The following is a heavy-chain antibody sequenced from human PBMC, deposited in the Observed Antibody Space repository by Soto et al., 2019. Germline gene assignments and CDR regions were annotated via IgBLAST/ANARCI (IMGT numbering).Heavy chain of an antibody. CDR2: IYYSGST. D-gene: IGHD3-10*01. V-gene: IGHV4-59*08. Sequence: QVQLQESGPGLVKPSETLSLTCTVSGGSISSYYWSWIRQPPGKGLEWIGYIYYSGSTNYNPSLRTRLTSSVETPKNQFSLKPHFMAAADAAVYSCGRHSYGSGSTYSDYWGQGTLVTVSS. CDR1: GGSISSYY. J-gene: IGHJ4*02. CDR3: GRHSYGSGSTYSDY.